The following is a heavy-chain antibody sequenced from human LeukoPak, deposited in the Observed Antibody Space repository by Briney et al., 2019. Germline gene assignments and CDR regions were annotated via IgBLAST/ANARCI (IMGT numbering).Heavy chain of an antibody. V-gene: IGHV3-15*01. D-gene: IGHD3-22*01. CDR3: AKDYYDSSGYYRNFDY. Sequence: PGGSLRLSCAASGITFSNAWMTWVRQAPGKGLEWVGRIYRSSNGETTDYGAPVKGRFTMSRDDSKNTLYLQMNSLKTEDTAVYYCAKDYYDSSGYYRNFDYWGQGTLVTVSS. J-gene: IGHJ4*02. CDR1: GITFSNAW. CDR2: IYRSSNGETT.